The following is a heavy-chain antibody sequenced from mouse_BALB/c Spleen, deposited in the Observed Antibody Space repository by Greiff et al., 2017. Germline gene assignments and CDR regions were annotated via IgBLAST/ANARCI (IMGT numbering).Heavy chain of an antibody. J-gene: IGHJ4*01. V-gene: IGHV1-7*01. D-gene: IGHD1-1*01. Sequence: QVQLQQSGAELAKPGASVKMSCKASGYTFTSYWMHWVKQRPGQGLEWIGYINPSTGYTEYNQKFKDKATLTADKSSSTAYMQLSSLTSEDSAVYYCARGDYGISMDYWGQGTSVTVSS. CDR3: ARGDYGISMDY. CDR2: INPSTGYT. CDR1: GYTFTSYW.